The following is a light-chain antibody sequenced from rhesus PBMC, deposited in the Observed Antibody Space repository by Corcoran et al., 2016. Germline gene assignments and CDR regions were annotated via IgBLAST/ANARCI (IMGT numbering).Light chain of an antibody. CDR1: QSISSW. V-gene: IGKV1-22*01. Sequence: DIQMTQSPSSLSASVGDTVTITCRASQSISSWLAWYQQKPGKAPKLLIYKASTLQSEVPSRFSGSGSGTNFTLTISSLQSEDFATYYCQQYGSSPYSFGQGTKVEIK. CDR2: KAS. J-gene: IGKJ2*01. CDR3: QQYGSSPYS.